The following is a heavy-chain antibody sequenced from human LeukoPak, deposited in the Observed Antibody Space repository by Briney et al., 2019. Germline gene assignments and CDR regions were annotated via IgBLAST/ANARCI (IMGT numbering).Heavy chain of an antibody. V-gene: IGHV4-4*07. CDR2: IYTSGST. D-gene: IGHD6-19*01. CDR1: GGSFSGYY. Sequence: SETLSLTCAVYGGSFSGYYWSWIRQPAGKGLEWIGRIYTSGSTNYNPSLKSRVSMSVDTSKNQFSLKLSSVTAADTAVYYCARDRSGWYGSEYWGQGTLVTVSS. J-gene: IGHJ4*02. CDR3: ARDRSGWYGSEY.